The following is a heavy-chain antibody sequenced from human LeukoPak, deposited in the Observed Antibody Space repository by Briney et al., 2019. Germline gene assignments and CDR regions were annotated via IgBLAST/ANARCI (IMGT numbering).Heavy chain of an antibody. CDR1: GFTFSSYE. CDR2: ISSSGSTI. J-gene: IGHJ4*02. D-gene: IGHD2-15*01. CDR3: ARAGANACSGGSCYTLDFDY. V-gene: IGHV3-48*03. Sequence: GGSLRLSCAASGFTFSSYEMNWVRQAPGKGLEWVSYISSSGSTIYYADSVKGRFTISRDNAKNSLYLQMNSLRAEDTAVYYCARAGANACSGGSCYTLDFDYWGQGTLVTVSS.